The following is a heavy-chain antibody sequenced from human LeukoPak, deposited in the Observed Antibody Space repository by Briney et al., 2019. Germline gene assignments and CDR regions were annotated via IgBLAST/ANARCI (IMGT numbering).Heavy chain of an antibody. CDR2: IYYSGST. V-gene: IGHV4-31*03. Sequence: SQTLSLTCTVSGGSISSGGYYWSWIRQHPWKGLEWIGYIYYSGSTYYNPSLKRRVTISVDTSKNQFSLKLSSVTAADTAVYYCARTDVDTAMAYDYWGQGTLVTVSS. J-gene: IGHJ4*02. CDR1: GGSISSGGYY. D-gene: IGHD5-18*01. CDR3: ARTDVDTAMAYDY.